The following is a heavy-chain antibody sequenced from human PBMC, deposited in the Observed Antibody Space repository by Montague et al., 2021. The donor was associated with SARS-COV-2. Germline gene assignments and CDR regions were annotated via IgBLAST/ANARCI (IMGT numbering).Heavy chain of an antibody. Sequence: SETLSLTCTVSGFSIGSGDYWGWIRQPPGKGLEWIGSIYHSGTTXXNPXXXSRLTMSIDTSMNQFSLRLTSVTAADTAVFFCVREKAGGLRNVFDIWGQGTTVTVSS. J-gene: IGHJ3*02. CDR1: GFSIGSGDY. CDR3: VREKAGGLRNVFDI. CDR2: IYHSGTT. V-gene: IGHV4-38-2*02.